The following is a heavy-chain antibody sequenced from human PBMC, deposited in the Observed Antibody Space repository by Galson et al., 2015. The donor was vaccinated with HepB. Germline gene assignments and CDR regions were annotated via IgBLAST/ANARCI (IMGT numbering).Heavy chain of an antibody. Sequence: SLRLSCAASGFNFNKCWMSWVRQRPGKGLEWLANIKTDGREQYYGYSVKGRLTISSDNAENTLYLQMNSLRGEDTALYYCARDSCRVLDLGGRGTMVPVSS. CDR2: IKTDGREQ. J-gene: IGHJ3*01. CDR1: GFNFNKCW. CDR3: ARDSCRVLDL. D-gene: IGHD2-2*01. V-gene: IGHV3-7*03.